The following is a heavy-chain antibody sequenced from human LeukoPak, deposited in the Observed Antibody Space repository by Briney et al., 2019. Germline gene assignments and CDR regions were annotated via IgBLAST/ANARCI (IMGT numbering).Heavy chain of an antibody. CDR2: ISWDVGST. V-gene: IGHV3-43*01. Sequence: GGSLRLSCEASGFTFEDYSMHWVRQAPGKGLEWVSLISWDVGSTFYADSVKGRFTISRDNSKSSLFLQMNSLRTEDTALYYCAKDRGSGCSDGKGGYMDVWGKGTSLTV. D-gene: IGHD6-25*01. CDR1: GFTFEDYS. CDR3: AKDRGSGCSDGKGGYMDV. J-gene: IGHJ6*03.